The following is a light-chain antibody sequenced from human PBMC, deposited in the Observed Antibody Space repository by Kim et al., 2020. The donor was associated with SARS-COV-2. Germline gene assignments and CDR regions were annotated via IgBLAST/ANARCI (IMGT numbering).Light chain of an antibody. CDR3: QQSNDWPPLT. J-gene: IGKJ1*01. V-gene: IGKV3-15*01. CDR1: QTINNK. Sequence: SPGGRAPPSCRASQTINNKLVWYQQKPGQAPRLLIYDATTRATGVPARFIGSGSETDFTLTISSLQSEDFAVYYCQQSNDWPPLTFGQGTKVDIK. CDR2: DAT.